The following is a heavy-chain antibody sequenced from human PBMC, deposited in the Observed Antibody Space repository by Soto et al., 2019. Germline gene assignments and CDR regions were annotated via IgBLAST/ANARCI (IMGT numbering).Heavy chain of an antibody. CDR1: GGTFNNYA. J-gene: IGHJ4*02. CDR3: ARGSGSYFDY. V-gene: IGHV1-69*01. CDR2: IIPIFGIA. D-gene: IGHD1-26*01. Sequence: QVQLMQSGAEVKKPGSSVRVSCKASGGTFNNYAISWVRQAPGQGLEWMGGIIPIFGIANYAQRFQGRFTITADESTRTAYMELTSLTFEDTAIYYCARGSGSYFDYWGQGTLVTVSS.